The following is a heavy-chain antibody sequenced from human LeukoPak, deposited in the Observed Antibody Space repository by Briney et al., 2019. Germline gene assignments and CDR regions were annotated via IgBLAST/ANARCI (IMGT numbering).Heavy chain of an antibody. CDR2: IYTSGST. Sequence: SETLSLTCAVYGGSFSGYYWSWIRQPAGKGLEWIGRIYTSGSTNYNPSLKSRVTMSVDTSKNQFSLKLSSVTAADTAVYYCARDFYSTGFDPWGQGTLVTVSS. D-gene: IGHD2/OR15-2a*01. CDR3: ARDFYSTGFDP. J-gene: IGHJ5*02. CDR1: GGSFSGYY. V-gene: IGHV4-4*07.